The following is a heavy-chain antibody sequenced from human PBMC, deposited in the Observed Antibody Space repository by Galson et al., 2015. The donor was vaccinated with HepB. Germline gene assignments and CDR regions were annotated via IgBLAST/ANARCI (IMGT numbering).Heavy chain of an antibody. CDR3: ARACSSSTCYPYYYYYMDV. CDR2: ISSGGGTI. CDR1: GFTFSTYS. V-gene: IGHV3-48*01. J-gene: IGHJ6*03. Sequence: SLRLSCAASGFTFSTYSMNWVRQAPGKGLEWVSFISSGGGTIHYADSVKGRFTISRGNAKNSLYLQMSGLRAEDTALYYCARACSSSTCYPYYYYYMDVWGKGTTVTVSS. D-gene: IGHD2-2*01.